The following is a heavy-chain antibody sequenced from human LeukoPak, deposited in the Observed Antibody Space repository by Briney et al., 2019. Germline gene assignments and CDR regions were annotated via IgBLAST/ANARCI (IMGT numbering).Heavy chain of an antibody. D-gene: IGHD1-26*01. CDR2: ISYDGSNK. CDR1: GFTFRSYA. J-gene: IGHJ4*02. CDR3: ARDRVGATDYFDY. Sequence: PPGGSLRLSSAGSGFTFRSYAMHWVRQAPGKGLEWVAVISYDGSNKYYADSVKGRFTISRDNSKNTLYLQMNSLRAEDTAVYYCARDRVGATDYFDYWGQGTLVTVSS. V-gene: IGHV3-30-3*01.